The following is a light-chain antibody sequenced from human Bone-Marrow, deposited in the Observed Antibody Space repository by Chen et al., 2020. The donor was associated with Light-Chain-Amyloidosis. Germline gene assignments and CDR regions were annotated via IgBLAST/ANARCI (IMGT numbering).Light chain of an antibody. V-gene: IGLV3-21*02. CDR3: QVWDRSSDRPV. CDR1: NIGSTS. CDR2: DDS. Sequence: SYVLTQPSSVSVAPGQTATIACGGNNIGSTSVHWYQQTPGQATLLVVYDDSDRPSGIPERLSGSNSGNTATQTISRVEAGDEADYSCQVWDRSSDRPVFGGGTKLTVL. J-gene: IGLJ3*02.